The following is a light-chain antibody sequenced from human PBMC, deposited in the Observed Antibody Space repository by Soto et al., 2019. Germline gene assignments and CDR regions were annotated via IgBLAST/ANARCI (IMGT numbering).Light chain of an antibody. V-gene: IGKV1-5*01. J-gene: IGKJ1*01. CDR1: QSISSW. Sequence: DIQMTQSPSTLSASVGDRVTITCRASQSISSWLAWYQQKPGKAPKLLVYDASSLESGVPSRFSGSGSGTGFTLTISSLQPDDFATYYCQHYDAFLWTFGQGTKVDIK. CDR2: DAS. CDR3: QHYDAFLWT.